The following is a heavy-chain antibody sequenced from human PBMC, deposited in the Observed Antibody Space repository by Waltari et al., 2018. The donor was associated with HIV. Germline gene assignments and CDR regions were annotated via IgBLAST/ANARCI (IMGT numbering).Heavy chain of an antibody. Sequence: EVEVVESGGRLAQPGGSLRISCMVSGFTLRSYSMNWVRQAPGKGLEWVSYISSEGIRIHDGDSVRGRFTTSRDNARNSVFLQMNSLRADDTAVYYCVRPLYDSSGSLSSGEYWGQGTLVTVSS. CDR2: ISSEGIRI. V-gene: IGHV3-48*04. J-gene: IGHJ4*02. D-gene: IGHD3-22*01. CDR3: VRPLYDSSGSLSSGEY. CDR1: GFTLRSYS.